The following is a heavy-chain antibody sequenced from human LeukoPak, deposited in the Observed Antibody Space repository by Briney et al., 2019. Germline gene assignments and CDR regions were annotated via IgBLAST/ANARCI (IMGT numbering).Heavy chain of an antibody. CDR2: ISGGGTYT. J-gene: IGHJ4*02. CDR1: GFTFSDYA. D-gene: IGHD6-13*01. V-gene: IGHV3-23*01. Sequence: GGSLRLSCASSGFTFSDYAMTWVRQAPGRGLEWVSAISGGGTYTYYADSVKGRFTISGDNSKNTLYLQMNSLRAEDTAVYYCAKGKYSSSWYFDYWGQGTLVTVSS. CDR3: AKGKYSSSWYFDY.